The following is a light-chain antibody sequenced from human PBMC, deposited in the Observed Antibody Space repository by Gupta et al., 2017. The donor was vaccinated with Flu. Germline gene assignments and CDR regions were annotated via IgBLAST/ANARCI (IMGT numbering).Light chain of an antibody. V-gene: IGKV1-5*03. CDR3: QHYYSSPWT. J-gene: IGKJ1*01. CDR2: KAS. CDR1: QSIDIW. Sequence: DIQMTQSPSTLSASVGDRVTITCRASQSIDIWLSWFQKKPGKAPKPLIYKASSLETGVPSRFSGSGSGTEFSLTITSLQPDDFATYYCQHYYSSPWTFGPGTKVEI.